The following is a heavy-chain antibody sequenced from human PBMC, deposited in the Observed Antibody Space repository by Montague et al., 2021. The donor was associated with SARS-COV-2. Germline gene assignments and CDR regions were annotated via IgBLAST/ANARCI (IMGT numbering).Heavy chain of an antibody. CDR3: ARGSGWLGNAFDI. CDR2: IYYSGST. Sequence: SETLSLTCTVSGASISSYYWSWTRQPPGKGLEWIGYIYYSGSTNYNPSRKSRVTISVDTSKNQFSLKLSSVTAADTAVYYCARGSGWLGNAFDIWGQGTMVTVSS. V-gene: IGHV4-59*01. J-gene: IGHJ3*02. CDR1: GASISSYY. D-gene: IGHD5-24*01.